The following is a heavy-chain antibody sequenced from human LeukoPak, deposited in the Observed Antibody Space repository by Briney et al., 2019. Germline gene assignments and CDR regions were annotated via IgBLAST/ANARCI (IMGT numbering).Heavy chain of an antibody. V-gene: IGHV3-23*01. D-gene: IGHD2-15*01. Sequence: PGGSLRLSCAASGFTFSSYAMSWVRQAPGKGLEWVSAISGSGGSTYYADSVKGRFTISRDNSKNTLYLQMNGLRAEDTAVYYCAKGRYCSGGSCNNFDYWGQGTLVTVSS. CDR2: ISGSGGST. CDR1: GFTFSSYA. J-gene: IGHJ4*02. CDR3: AKGRYCSGGSCNNFDY.